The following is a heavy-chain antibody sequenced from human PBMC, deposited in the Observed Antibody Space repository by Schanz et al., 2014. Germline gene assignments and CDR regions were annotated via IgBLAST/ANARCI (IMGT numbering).Heavy chain of an antibody. CDR2: ISAYNGNT. D-gene: IGHD6-6*01. Sequence: VQLEQSGAEVKKPGSSVKVSCKASGGTFSSFGINWVRQAPGQGLEWMGRISAYNGNTNYAQKLQGRVTMTADTSTSTAYMDLRSLRSDDAAVYYCARDQSPYTNSSDVRYFDYWGQGSLVTVSS. V-gene: IGHV1-18*01. CDR3: ARDQSPYTNSSDVRYFDY. J-gene: IGHJ4*02. CDR1: GGTFSSFG.